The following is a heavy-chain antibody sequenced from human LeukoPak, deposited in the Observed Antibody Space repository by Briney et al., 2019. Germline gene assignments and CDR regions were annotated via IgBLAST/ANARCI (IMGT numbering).Heavy chain of an antibody. V-gene: IGHV4-59*01. CDR3: ARVVRYFDY. CDR1: GGSISSYY. J-gene: IGHJ4*02. Sequence: KPSETLSLTCTVSGGSISSYYWSWIRQPPGKGLEWIGYIYYRGSTNYNPSLKSRVTISVDTSKNQFSLKLSSVTAADTAAYYCARVVRYFDYWGQGTLVTVSS. CDR2: IYYRGST.